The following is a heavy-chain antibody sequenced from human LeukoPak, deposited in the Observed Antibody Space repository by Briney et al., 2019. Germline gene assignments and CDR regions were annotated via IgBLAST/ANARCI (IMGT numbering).Heavy chain of an antibody. D-gene: IGHD1-26*01. CDR2: ISYDGSNK. V-gene: IGHV3-30*18. J-gene: IGHJ5*02. CDR3: AKEGAGSYLPNPFDP. CDR1: GFTFSSYA. Sequence: GGSLRLSCAVSGFTFSSYAMSWVRQAPGKGLEWVAVISYDGSNKYYADSVKGRFTISRDNSKNTLYLQMNSLRAEDTAVYYCAKEGAGSYLPNPFDPWGQGTLVTVSS.